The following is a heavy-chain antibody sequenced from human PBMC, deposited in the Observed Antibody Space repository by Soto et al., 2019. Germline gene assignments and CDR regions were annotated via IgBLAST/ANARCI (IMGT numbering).Heavy chain of an antibody. CDR2: IYYSGST. V-gene: IGHV4-31*03. Sequence: QVQLQESGPGLVKPSQTLSLTCTVSGGSISSGGYYWSWIRQHPGKGLEWIGYIYYSGSTYYNPSLKRRVTISVDTSKTQFSLKLSSVTAADTALYYCAREGLGGNSYFDYWGQGTLVTVSS. CDR1: GGSISSGGYY. D-gene: IGHD2-21*02. CDR3: AREGLGGNSYFDY. J-gene: IGHJ4*02.